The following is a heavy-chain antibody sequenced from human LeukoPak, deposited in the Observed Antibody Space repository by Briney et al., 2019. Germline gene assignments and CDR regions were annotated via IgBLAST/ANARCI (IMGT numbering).Heavy chain of an antibody. CDR2: IKQDGSEI. CDR3: ARIYGGNSYYFDY. D-gene: IGHD4-23*01. J-gene: IGHJ4*02. Sequence: GSLRLSCAASGFTFSSNWMSWARQAPGKGLEWVGNIKQDGSEIYYVDSVKGRFTISRDNAKNSLYLQMNSLRAEDTAVYYCARIYGGNSYYFDYWGQGTLVTVSS. CDR1: GFTFSSNW. V-gene: IGHV3-7*01.